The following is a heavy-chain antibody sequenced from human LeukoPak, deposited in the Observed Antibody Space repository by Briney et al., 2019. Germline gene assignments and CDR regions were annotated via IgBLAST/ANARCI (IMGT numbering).Heavy chain of an antibody. CDR2: IYYSGST. V-gene: IGHV4-31*03. Sequence: SQTLSLTCTVSGGSISSGGYYWSWIRQHPGKGLEWIGYIYYSGSTYYNPSLKSRVTISVDTSKNQFSLKLSSVTAADTAVYYRAREEGNAGYYDYWGQGTLVTVSS. J-gene: IGHJ4*02. D-gene: IGHD3-9*01. CDR3: AREEGNAGYYDY. CDR1: GGSISSGGYY.